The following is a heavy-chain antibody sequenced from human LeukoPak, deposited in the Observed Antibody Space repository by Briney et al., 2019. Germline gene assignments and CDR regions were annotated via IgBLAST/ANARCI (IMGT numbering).Heavy chain of an antibody. Sequence: GGSLRLSSAASDFTVGSNYMTWVRQAPGKGLEWVSVIYSGGKTFYADSVKGRFTISRDDSKNTLYLQMNSLRAEDTAIYYCARDGDDTTNWWGQGTLVTVSS. V-gene: IGHV3-53*01. D-gene: IGHD2-8*01. CDR2: IYSGGKT. CDR1: DFTVGSNY. CDR3: ARDGDDTTNW. J-gene: IGHJ4*02.